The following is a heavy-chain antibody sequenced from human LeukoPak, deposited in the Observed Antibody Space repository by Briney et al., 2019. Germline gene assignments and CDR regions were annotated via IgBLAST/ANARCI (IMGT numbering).Heavy chain of an antibody. J-gene: IGHJ4*02. D-gene: IGHD6-19*01. CDR2: MYYSGST. Sequence: SGTLSLTCTVSGGSISTYYLSWIRQPPGKGLECIGTMYYSGSTFYNPSLKSRITISVDTSNNQFSLKLSYVTAADTAVYYCARLKRMNYMGSGYPNYWGQGTLVTVSS. CDR1: GGSISTYY. V-gene: IGHV4-59*04. CDR3: ARLKRMNYMGSGYPNY.